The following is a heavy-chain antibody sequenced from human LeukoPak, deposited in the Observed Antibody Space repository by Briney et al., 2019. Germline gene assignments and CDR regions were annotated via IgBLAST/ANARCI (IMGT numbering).Heavy chain of an antibody. J-gene: IGHJ4*02. CDR1: GFTFSSYS. CDR2: ISGDSNYI. D-gene: IGHD1-26*01. CDR3: ARGGGSYDY. V-gene: IGHV3-21*01. Sequence: GGSLRLSCAASGFTFSSYSINWVRQPPGKGLEWVSSISGDSNYIYYADSVRGRFTISRDNAKTALYLQMNSLRADDTAVYYCARGGGSYDYWGQGTLVTVSS.